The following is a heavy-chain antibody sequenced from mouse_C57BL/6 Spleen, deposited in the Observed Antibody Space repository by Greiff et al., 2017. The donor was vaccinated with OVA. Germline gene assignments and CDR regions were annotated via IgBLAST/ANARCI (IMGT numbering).Heavy chain of an antibody. CDR1: GYTFTSYW. CDR3: ARGNYYGSSYNYFDY. J-gene: IGHJ2*01. CDR2: IDPSDSYT. D-gene: IGHD1-1*01. V-gene: IGHV1-50*01. Sequence: QVQLQQSGAELVKPGASVKLSCKASGYTFTSYWMQWVKQRPGQGLEWIGEIDPSDSYTNYNQKFKGKATLTVDTSSSTAYMQLSSLTSEDSAVYYCARGNYYGSSYNYFDYWGQGTTLTVSA.